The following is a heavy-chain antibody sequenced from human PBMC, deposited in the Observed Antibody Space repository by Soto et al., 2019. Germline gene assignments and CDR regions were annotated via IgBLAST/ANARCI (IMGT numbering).Heavy chain of an antibody. J-gene: IGHJ6*02. D-gene: IGHD6-19*01. V-gene: IGHV4-34*01. CDR1: GGSFSGYS. CDR2: IHHSGNI. CDR3: AGSVGFYGLDV. Sequence: QVQLQQWGAGLLKPSETLSLTCAVYGGSFSGYSWSWIRQPPGKGLEWIGEIHHSGNIKYNPSLKSRVTISVGTSKNHISLNLRSVTAADRAVYYCAGSVGFYGLDVWGQGTAVTVSS.